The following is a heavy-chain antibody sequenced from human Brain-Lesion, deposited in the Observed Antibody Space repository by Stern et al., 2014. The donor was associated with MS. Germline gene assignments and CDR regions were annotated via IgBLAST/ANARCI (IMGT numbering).Heavy chain of an antibody. CDR2: FDPEDGET. CDR3: ATLSPGAGGNYYRHFDY. Sequence: QVQLQQSGAEVKKPGASVKVSCKVSGYTLTELSMHWVRQAPRKGLEWMGGFDPEDGETIYAQKFQGRFTMTEDTSTDTAYMELSSLRSEDTAVYYCATLSPGAGGNYYRHFDYWGQGTLVTVSP. J-gene: IGHJ4*02. CDR1: GYTLTELS. V-gene: IGHV1-24*01. D-gene: IGHD1-26*01.